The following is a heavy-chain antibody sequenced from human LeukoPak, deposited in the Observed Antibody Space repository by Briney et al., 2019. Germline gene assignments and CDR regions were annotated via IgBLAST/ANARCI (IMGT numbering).Heavy chain of an antibody. CDR1: GYTFTGYY. CDR2: INPNSGGT. Sequence: ASVKVSCTASGYTFTGYYMHWVRQAPGQGLEWMGWINPNSGGTNYAQTFQGRVTMTRDTSISTAYMKLSRVTADDTAVYYCASIAKAVAAVDYWGQGTLVTVSS. D-gene: IGHD6-19*01. CDR3: ASIAKAVAAVDY. V-gene: IGHV1-2*02. J-gene: IGHJ4*02.